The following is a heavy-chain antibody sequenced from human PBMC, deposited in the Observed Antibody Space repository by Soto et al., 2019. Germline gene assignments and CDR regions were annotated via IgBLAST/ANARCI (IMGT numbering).Heavy chain of an antibody. CDR1: GVSVSSGDYY. D-gene: IGHD6-25*01. CDR2: IDRSGST. V-gene: IGHV4-31*03. Sequence: QVQLQESGPGLVKPSQTLSLSCNVYGVSVSSGDYYWSWIRQHAGGGLEWIGYIDRSGSTYYKPSLRGRVILSVDPSTKQIYLRLLSVTAADTAMYYCARESGGHSENYYRLDVWGHGNPVPVSS. CDR3: ARESGGHSENYYRLDV. J-gene: IGHJ6*02.